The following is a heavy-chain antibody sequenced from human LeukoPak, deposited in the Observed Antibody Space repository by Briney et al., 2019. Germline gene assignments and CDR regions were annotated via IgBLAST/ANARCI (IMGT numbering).Heavy chain of an antibody. V-gene: IGHV3-30*03. CDR3: AGGSFLSWELDY. CDR2: ISYDGSNK. Sequence: GGSLRLSCVASGFTFSSRDWMTWVRQAPGKGLEWVAVISYDGSNKYYADSVKGRFTISRDNSKNTVYLQMNSLRAEDTAVYYCAGGSFLSWELDYWGQGTLVTVSS. D-gene: IGHD1-26*01. CDR1: GFTFSSRDW. J-gene: IGHJ4*02.